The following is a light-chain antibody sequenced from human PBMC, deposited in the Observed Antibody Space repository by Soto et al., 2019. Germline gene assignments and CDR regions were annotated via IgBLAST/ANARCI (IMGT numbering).Light chain of an antibody. V-gene: IGKV1-39*01. CDR1: QSISSY. J-gene: IGKJ4*01. CDR3: QQSYTTPLT. CDR2: DAS. Sequence: DIQMTQSPSSLSASVGDRVTITCRASQSISSYLNWYQQKPGKAPKLLIYDASNLETGVPSRFSGSGSGTDFTLTISSLQPEDFATYYCQQSYTTPLTFGGGTKVDIK.